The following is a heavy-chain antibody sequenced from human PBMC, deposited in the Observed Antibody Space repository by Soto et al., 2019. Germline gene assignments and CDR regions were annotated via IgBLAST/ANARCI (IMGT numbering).Heavy chain of an antibody. J-gene: IGHJ3*02. CDR2: ISHSGRI. CDR1: GGSVSSGSYY. Sequence: QVQLQQWGAGLLKPSETLSLTCAVYGGSVSSGSYYWSWIRQPPGKGLEWIAEISHSGRIHFNPSLKSRVTISVDTSKIQFSLKMSSVTAADTALYYCARVERGTATTVVDAFDIWGQGTMVTVSS. D-gene: IGHD1-1*01. V-gene: IGHV4-34*01. CDR3: ARVERGTATTVVDAFDI.